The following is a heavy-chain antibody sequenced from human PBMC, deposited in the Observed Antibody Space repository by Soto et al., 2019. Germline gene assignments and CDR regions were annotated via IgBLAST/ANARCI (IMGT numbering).Heavy chain of an antibody. CDR2: IDPSDSYT. CDR1: GYSFTSYW. Sequence: PGESLKLSCKGSGYSFTSYWISWVRQMPGKGLEWMGRIDPSDSYTNYSPSFQGHVTISADKSISTAYLQWSSLKASDTAVYYCARHEHSAVYYYYGMDVWGQGTTVTVSS. CDR3: ARHEHSAVYYYYGMDV. J-gene: IGHJ6*02. D-gene: IGHD6-6*01. V-gene: IGHV5-10-1*01.